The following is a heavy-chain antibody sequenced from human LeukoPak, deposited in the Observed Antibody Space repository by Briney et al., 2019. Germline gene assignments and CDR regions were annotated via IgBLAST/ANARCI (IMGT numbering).Heavy chain of an antibody. CDR3: ASSDCSGGRCYPFDY. V-gene: IGHV1-69*02. Sequence: SVKVSCKASGGTFSSYTISWVRQAPGQGLEWMGRIIPILGIANYAQKFQGRVTITADKSMSTAYMELSSLRSEDTAVYYCASSDCSGGRCYPFDYWGQGTLVTVSS. D-gene: IGHD2-15*01. CDR2: IIPILGIA. CDR1: GGTFSSYT. J-gene: IGHJ4*02.